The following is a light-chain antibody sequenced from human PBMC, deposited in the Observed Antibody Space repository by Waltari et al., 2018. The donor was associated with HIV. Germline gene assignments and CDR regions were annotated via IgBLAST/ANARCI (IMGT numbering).Light chain of an antibody. J-gene: IGKJ4*01. CDR1: QSVLYSPDNKTY. CDR2: WAS. V-gene: IGKV4-1*01. CDR3: QQYYSTPLT. Sequence: RATINCKSSQSVLYSPDNKTYLAWYQQKPGQPPRLLIYWASTRESGVPDRFSGSGSGTDFTLTISSLQAEDVAVYYCQQYYSTPLTFGGGTKVEIK.